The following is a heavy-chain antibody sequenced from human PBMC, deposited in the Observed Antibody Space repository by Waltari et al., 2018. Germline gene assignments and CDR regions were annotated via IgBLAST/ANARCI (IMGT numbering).Heavy chain of an antibody. CDR1: GDSIIGSYW. Sequence: QVQLQESGPGLVKPSGTLSVTCAFSGDSIIGSYWWSWVSQPPGKGLEWIGQIHGSGRSNYTPSLESRLTVSMDTSSNHFSLTVTSATAADTAIYYCARDRGRGLYLDSWGQGTLVTVSP. J-gene: IGHJ4*02. CDR3: ARDRGRGLYLDS. D-gene: IGHD1-26*01. V-gene: IGHV4-4*02. CDR2: IHGSGRS.